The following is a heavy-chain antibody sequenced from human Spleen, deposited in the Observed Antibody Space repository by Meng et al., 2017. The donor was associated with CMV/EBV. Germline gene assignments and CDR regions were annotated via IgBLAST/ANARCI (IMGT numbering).Heavy chain of an antibody. CDR2: IRFGGGNE. Sequence: SAYDRHWVRQAPGKGLEWVAFIRFGGGNEYYADYVKGRFTISRDNSKNTLYLQMNSLRVEDTAVYYCAKEIVGVTATYYCSYAMDVWGQGTTVTVSS. CDR1: SAYD. J-gene: IGHJ6*02. CDR3: AKEIVGVTATYYCSYAMDV. V-gene: IGHV3-30*02. D-gene: IGHD2-21*02.